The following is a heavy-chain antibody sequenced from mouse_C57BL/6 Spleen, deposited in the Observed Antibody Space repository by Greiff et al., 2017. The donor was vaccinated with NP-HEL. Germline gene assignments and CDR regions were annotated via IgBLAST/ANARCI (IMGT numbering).Heavy chain of an antibody. CDR1: GYTFTSYW. CDR2: IHPNSGST. D-gene: IGHD2-2*01. Sequence: VQLQQPGAELVKPGASVKLSCKASGYTFTSYWMHWVKQRPGQGLEWIGMIHPNSGSTNYNEKFKSKATLTVDKSSSTAYMQLSSLTAEDSAVYYCARSGDYGYDYAMDYWGQGTSVTVSS. J-gene: IGHJ4*01. CDR3: ARSGDYGYDYAMDY. V-gene: IGHV1-64*01.